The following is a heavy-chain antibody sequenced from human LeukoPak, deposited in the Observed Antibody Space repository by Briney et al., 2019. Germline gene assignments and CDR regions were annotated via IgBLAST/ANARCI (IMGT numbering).Heavy chain of an antibody. CDR1: GYTFSGYY. D-gene: IGHD5-24*01. Sequence: ASVKVSCKASGYTFSGYYMHWVRQAPGQGLEWMGWINPNSGGTNYAQKFQGRVTMTRDTSISTAHMELSRLRSDDTAVYYCARAKDGSLPVPDYWGQGTLVTVSS. V-gene: IGHV1-2*02. CDR3: ARAKDGSLPVPDY. CDR2: INPNSGGT. J-gene: IGHJ4*02.